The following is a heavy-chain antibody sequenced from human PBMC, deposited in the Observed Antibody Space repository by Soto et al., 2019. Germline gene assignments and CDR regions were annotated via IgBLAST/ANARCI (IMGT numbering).Heavy chain of an antibody. CDR1: GFDFSNHY. J-gene: IGHJ4*02. CDR2: ISSSGRTI. CDR3: ARDGGSSSSWLDF. D-gene: IGHD6-13*01. Sequence: QVQLVQSGGGLVKPGGSLRLSCAASGFDFSNHYMIWIRQAPGKGLEWVSYISSSGRTIYDSESVKGRFTISRDNANISLFLQMNSLRVEDTAIYYCARDGGSSSSWLDFWGQGSLVTVAS. V-gene: IGHV3-11*01.